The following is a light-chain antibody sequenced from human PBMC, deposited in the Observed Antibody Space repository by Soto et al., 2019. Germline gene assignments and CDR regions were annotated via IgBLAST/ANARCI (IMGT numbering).Light chain of an antibody. CDR2: GAS. J-gene: IGKJ2*01. Sequence: EIVLTQSPGTLSLSPGERATLSCRASQSVSSSYLAWYQQKPGQAPRLLIYGASSRATGIPDRFSGSGSGTDFTLTISRLVPGDFAVYYCQQYGRSTRTFGQGTKLEIK. CDR1: QSVSSSY. CDR3: QQYGRSTRT. V-gene: IGKV3-20*01.